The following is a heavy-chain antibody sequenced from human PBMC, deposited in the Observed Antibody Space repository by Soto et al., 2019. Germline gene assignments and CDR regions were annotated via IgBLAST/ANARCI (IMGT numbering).Heavy chain of an antibody. CDR2: ISYDGSNK. V-gene: IGHV3-30*18. J-gene: IGHJ6*02. CDR1: GFAFSTYG. D-gene: IGHD3-3*01. CDR3: AKDYVLEWLRYYYGMDV. Sequence: ESVGGVVQPGRSLRLSCAASGFAFSTYGMHWVRQAPGKGLEWVAVISYDGSNKYYTDSVKGRFTISRDNSKNTLFLQMNSLRAEDTAVYYCAKDYVLEWLRYYYGMDVWGQGTTVTVSS.